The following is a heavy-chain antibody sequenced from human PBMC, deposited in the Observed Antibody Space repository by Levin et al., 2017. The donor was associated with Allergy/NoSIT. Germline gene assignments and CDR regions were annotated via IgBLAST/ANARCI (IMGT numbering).Heavy chain of an antibody. CDR3: ARRYYYGWGSYGGIDY. Sequence: SGPTLVKPTQTLTLTCTFSGFSLSTRGMCVSWIRQPPGKALEWLGRIDWDDDKYYSTSLKTRLTISKDTSKNQVVLTMTNMDPVDTATYYCARRYYYGWGSYGGIDYWGQGTLVTVSS. CDR2: IDWDDDK. CDR1: GFSLSTRGMC. V-gene: IGHV2-70*11. J-gene: IGHJ4*02. D-gene: IGHD3-10*01.